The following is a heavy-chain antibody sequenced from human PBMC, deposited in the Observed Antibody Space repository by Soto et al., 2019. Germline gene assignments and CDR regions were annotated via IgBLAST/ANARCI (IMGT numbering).Heavy chain of an antibody. D-gene: IGHD6-19*01. J-gene: IGHJ4*02. CDR2: INPNSVGT. Sequence: QVQLVQSGAEVKKPGASVKVSCKASGYTFTGHYMHWVRQAPGQGLEWMGWINPNSVGTNYAQKFQGRVTMTRDTSISTAYMELSRLRSDDTAVYYCAREPSSSGWGGYDYWGQGTLVTVSS. CDR3: AREPSSSGWGGYDY. V-gene: IGHV1-2*02. CDR1: GYTFTGHY.